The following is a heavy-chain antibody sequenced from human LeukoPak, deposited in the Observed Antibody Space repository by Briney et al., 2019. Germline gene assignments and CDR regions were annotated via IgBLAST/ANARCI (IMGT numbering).Heavy chain of an antibody. CDR3: ARYGGVWGFGDDYYFDY. V-gene: IGHV4-4*07. J-gene: IGHJ4*02. CDR2: IYTSGST. Sequence: PSETLSLTCSVSGASINSHYWSWIRQPAGKGLEWIGRIYTSGSTNYNPSLKSRVTMSVDTSKNQFSLKLSSVTAADTAVYYCARYGGVWGFGDDYYFDYWGQGTLVTVSS. D-gene: IGHD3-10*01. CDR1: GASINSHY.